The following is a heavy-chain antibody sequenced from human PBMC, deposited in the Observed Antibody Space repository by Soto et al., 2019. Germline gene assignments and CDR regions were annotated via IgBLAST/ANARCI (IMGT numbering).Heavy chain of an antibody. D-gene: IGHD3-10*01. CDR1: GGSISSADYY. V-gene: IGHV4-30-4*02. CDR2: IYYSGST. CDR3: ARILWWDRDPTFNWFDP. J-gene: IGHJ5*02. Sequence: PSETLSLTCTVSGGSISSADYYWSWIRQPPGKGLEWIGYIYYSGSTYYNPSLKSRVTISVDTSKNQFSLKLSSVTAADTAVYYCARILWWDRDPTFNWFDPWGQGTLVTVSS.